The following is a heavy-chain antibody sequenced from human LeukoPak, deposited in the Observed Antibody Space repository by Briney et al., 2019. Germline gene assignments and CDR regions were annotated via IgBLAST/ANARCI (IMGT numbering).Heavy chain of an antibody. CDR3: ALKSSPWAGMDV. J-gene: IGHJ6*02. CDR1: GGSISSYY. Sequence: SETLSLTCTVSGGSISSYYWSWIRQPPGKGLEWIGYIYYSGSTNYNPSLKSRVTISVDTSKNQCLLNVSSVAASDTGGYFRALKSSPWAGMDVWGQGTPVTVSS. D-gene: IGHD3-16*02. CDR2: IYYSGST. V-gene: IGHV4-59*08.